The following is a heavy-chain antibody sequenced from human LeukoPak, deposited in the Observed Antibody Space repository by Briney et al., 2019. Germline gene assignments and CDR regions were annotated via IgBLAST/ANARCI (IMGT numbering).Heavy chain of an antibody. CDR2: IWSDGVRE. Sequence: GRSLRLSCAASGFTFSSYAMHWVCQAPGKGLEWVAVIWSDGVREYYADSVKGRFTISRDNSKNTVYLQMNSLRAEDTAVYYCARVAVSGPTGWFDSWGQGTLVIVSS. V-gene: IGHV3-33*08. CDR1: GFTFSSYA. D-gene: IGHD2-8*02. J-gene: IGHJ5*01. CDR3: ARVAVSGPTGWFDS.